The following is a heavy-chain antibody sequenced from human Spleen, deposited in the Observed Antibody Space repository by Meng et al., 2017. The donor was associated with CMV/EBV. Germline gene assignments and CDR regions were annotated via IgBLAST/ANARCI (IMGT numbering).Heavy chain of an antibody. J-gene: IGHJ6*02. CDR3: ARDGAPSGSSSSSRGMDV. V-gene: IGHV3-33*01. CDR1: GFTFSNYG. CDR2: IWYDGSNK. Sequence: GGSLRLSCAASGFTFSNYGMHWVRQAPGTAPEWVAVIWYDGSNKDHADSVKGRFTISRDNSKNTLYLQMNNLRGEDTAVYYCARDGAPSGSSSSSRGMDVWGQGTTVTVSS. D-gene: IGHD1-26*01.